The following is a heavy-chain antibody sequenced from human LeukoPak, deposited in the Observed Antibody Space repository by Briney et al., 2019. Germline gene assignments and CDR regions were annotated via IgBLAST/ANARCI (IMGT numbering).Heavy chain of an antibody. D-gene: IGHD3-10*01. J-gene: IGHJ4*02. CDR2: INTDGSIT. CDR1: GFTVDSNY. Sequence: GGSLRLSCAASGFTVDSNYLSWVRQAPGKGLVWVSRINTDGSITNYADSVKGRFSISRDNAKNTLYLQMSSLRAEDTAVYYCARDRGPRTGFMVREAYDYWGQGTLVTVSS. V-gene: IGHV3-74*01. CDR3: ARDRGPRTGFMVREAYDY.